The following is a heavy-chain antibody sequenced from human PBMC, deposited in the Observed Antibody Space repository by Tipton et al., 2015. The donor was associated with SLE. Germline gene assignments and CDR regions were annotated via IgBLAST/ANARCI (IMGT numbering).Heavy chain of an antibody. D-gene: IGHD3-16*01. V-gene: IGHV3-30*02. J-gene: IGHJ4*02. CDR3: AKEGGDY. CDR2: MRYHGRDI. Sequence: GSLRLSCAASGFIFSTYGMHWARQAPGKGLEWVAFMRYHGRDIYFADFVEGRFTISRDISQNTLYLHMNRLRVGDTAVYYCAKEGGDYWGQGTQVTVSS. CDR1: GFIFSTYG.